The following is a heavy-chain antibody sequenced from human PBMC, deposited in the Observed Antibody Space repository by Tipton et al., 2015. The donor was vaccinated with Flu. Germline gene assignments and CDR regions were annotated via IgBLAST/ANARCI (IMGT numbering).Heavy chain of an antibody. D-gene: IGHD6-25*01. CDR2: INHSGST. CDR3: ARVRSANWFFDL. CDR1: GGSFSGYY. J-gene: IGHJ2*01. Sequence: TLSLTCAVYGGSFSGYYWSWIRQPPGKGLEWIGEINHSGSTNYNPSLKSRVTISVDTSKNQFSPKLSSVTAADTAVYYCARVRSANWFFDLWGRGPLVTVSS. V-gene: IGHV4-34*01.